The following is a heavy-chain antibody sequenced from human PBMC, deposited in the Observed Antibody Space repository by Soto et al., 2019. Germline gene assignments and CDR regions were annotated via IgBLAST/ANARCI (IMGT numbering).Heavy chain of an antibody. Sequence: QVQLVESGGGVVQPGRSLRLSCAASGFTFSSYGIHWVRQAPGKGLEWVAVIWYDGSNKYYADSVKGRFTISRDNSKNTLYLQMNSLRAEDTAVYYCARDCAAGSYYYGMDVWGQGTTVTVSS. D-gene: IGHD6-13*01. V-gene: IGHV3-33*01. CDR1: GFTFSSYG. CDR3: ARDCAAGSYYYGMDV. CDR2: IWYDGSNK. J-gene: IGHJ6*02.